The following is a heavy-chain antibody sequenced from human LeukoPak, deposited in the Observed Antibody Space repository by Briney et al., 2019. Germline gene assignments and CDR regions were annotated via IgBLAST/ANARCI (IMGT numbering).Heavy chain of an antibody. CDR3: ARRALWFRESLGWYFDL. D-gene: IGHD3-10*01. J-gene: IGHJ2*01. Sequence: SETLSLTCTVSGGSISSYYWSWIRQPPGKGLEWIGYIYYSGSTNYNPSLKSRVTISVDTSKNQFSLKLSSVTAADTAVYYCARRALWFRESLGWYFDLWGRGTLVTVSS. CDR1: GGSISSYY. V-gene: IGHV4-59*08. CDR2: IYYSGST.